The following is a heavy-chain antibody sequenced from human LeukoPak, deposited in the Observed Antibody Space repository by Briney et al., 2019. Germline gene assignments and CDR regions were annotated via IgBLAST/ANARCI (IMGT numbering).Heavy chain of an antibody. CDR2: INTDGSGT. Sequence: GGSLRLSCAASGFTFSSYYMPWVRQAPGKGLVWVSHINTDGSGTTYADSVKGRFTISRDNAKNTLYLQMNSLRAEDTAVYYCTRDREHTVMDWGQGTLVTVSS. J-gene: IGHJ4*02. CDR3: TRDREHTVMD. D-gene: IGHD5-18*01. V-gene: IGHV3-74*01. CDR1: GFTFSSYY.